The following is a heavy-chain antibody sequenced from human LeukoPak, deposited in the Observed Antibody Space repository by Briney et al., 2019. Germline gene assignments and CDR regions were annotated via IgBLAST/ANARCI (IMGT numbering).Heavy chain of an antibody. J-gene: IGHJ4*02. Sequence: SETLSLTCTVSGGSISSYYWSWIRQPPGKGLEWIGYIYYSGSTNYNPSLKSRVTISVDTSKNQFSLKLSSVTAADTAVYYCARDDYGDYAFDYWGQGTLVTVSS. CDR2: IYYSGST. CDR3: ARDDYGDYAFDY. CDR1: GGSISSYY. D-gene: IGHD4-17*01. V-gene: IGHV4-59*01.